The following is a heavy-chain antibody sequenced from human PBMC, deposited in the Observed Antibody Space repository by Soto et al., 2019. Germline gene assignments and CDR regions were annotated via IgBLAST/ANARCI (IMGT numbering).Heavy chain of an antibody. D-gene: IGHD6-6*01. CDR1: GFTFSSYG. CDR2: ISYDGSNK. CDR3: AKDRVGAARSAHAFDI. J-gene: IGHJ3*02. Sequence: GGSLRLSCTASGFTFSSYGMHWVRQAPGKGLEWVAVISYDGSNKYYADSVKGRFTISRDNSKNTLYLQMNSLRAEDTAVYYCAKDRVGAARSAHAFDIWGQGTMVTVSS. V-gene: IGHV3-30*18.